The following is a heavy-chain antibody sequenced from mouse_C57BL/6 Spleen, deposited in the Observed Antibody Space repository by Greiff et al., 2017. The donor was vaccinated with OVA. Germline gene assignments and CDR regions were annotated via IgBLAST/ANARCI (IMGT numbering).Heavy chain of an antibody. CDR2: IWSGGST. CDR1: GFSLTSYG. J-gene: IGHJ4*01. CDR3: ARTITTVAYYYAMDY. Sequence: VQVVESGPGLVQPSQSLSITCTVSGFSLTSYGVHWVRQSPGKGLEWLGVIWSGGSTDYNAAFISRLSISKDNSKSQVFFKMNSLQADDTAIYYCARTITTVAYYYAMDYWGQGTSVTVSS. D-gene: IGHD1-1*01. V-gene: IGHV2-2*01.